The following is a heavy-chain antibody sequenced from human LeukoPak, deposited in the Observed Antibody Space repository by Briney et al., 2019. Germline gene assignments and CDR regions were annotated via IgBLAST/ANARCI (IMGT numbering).Heavy chain of an antibody. V-gene: IGHV3-66*01. CDR3: ARGRITIWFDP. Sequence: HPGGSLRLSCAASGFTVSSNYMSWVRQAPGKGLEWVSVIYSGGSTYYADSVKGRFTISRDNAKNSLYLQMNSLRAEDTAVYYCARGRITIWFDPWGQGTLVTVSS. J-gene: IGHJ5*02. CDR2: IYSGGST. CDR1: GFTVSSNY. D-gene: IGHD3-3*01.